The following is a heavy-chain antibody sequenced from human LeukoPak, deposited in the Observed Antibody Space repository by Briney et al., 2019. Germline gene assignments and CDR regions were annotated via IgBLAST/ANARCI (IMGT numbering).Heavy chain of an antibody. CDR2: ISSRGSPI. Sequence: GGSLRLSCAASGFTFSDYYMSGIRQAPGRGREGVSYISSRGSPIYYADSVKGRFTISRDNAKNSLYLQMNRLRAEDTPVYYCERVGRDGYNDYWGQGPLVTVSS. CDR3: ERVGRDGYNDY. CDR1: GFTFSDYY. D-gene: IGHD5-24*01. J-gene: IGHJ4*02. V-gene: IGHV3-11*01.